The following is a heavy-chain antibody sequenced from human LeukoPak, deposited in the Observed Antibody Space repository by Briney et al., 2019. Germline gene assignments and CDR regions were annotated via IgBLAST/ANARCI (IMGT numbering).Heavy chain of an antibody. Sequence: AGGSLGLSCAASGFTFSSYAMSWVRQAPGKGLEWVSAISGSGGSTYYADSVKGRFTISRDNSKNTLYLQMNSLRAEDTAVYYCAKDVSGSTLFIYYMDVWGKGTTVTVSS. J-gene: IGHJ6*03. CDR2: ISGSGGST. D-gene: IGHD2-21*01. CDR1: GFTFSSYA. V-gene: IGHV3-23*01. CDR3: AKDVSGSTLFIYYMDV.